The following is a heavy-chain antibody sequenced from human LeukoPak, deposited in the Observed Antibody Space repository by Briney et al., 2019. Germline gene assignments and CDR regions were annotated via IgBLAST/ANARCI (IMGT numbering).Heavy chain of an antibody. D-gene: IGHD2-15*01. CDR1: GFTFSSYA. CDR3: ARDLEVEGIGPTL. Sequence: GRSLRLSCAASGFTFSSYAIHWVRQAPGKGLEWVAVISYDGSNKYYADSVKGRFTISRDNAKNSLYLQMNSLRAEDTAVYYCARDLEVEGIGPTLWGQGTLVTVSS. CDR2: ISYDGSNK. J-gene: IGHJ4*01. V-gene: IGHV3-30-3*01.